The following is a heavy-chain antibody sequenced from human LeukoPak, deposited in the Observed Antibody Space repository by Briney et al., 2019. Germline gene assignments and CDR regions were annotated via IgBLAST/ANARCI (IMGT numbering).Heavy chain of an antibody. D-gene: IGHD1-26*01. CDR3: AKDRRIVGASAHFDY. Sequence: GGSLRLSCAASGFTFSSYGMHWVRQAPGKGLEWVAVISYDGSNKYYADSVKGRFTISRDNSKNTLYLQMNSLRAEDTAVYYCAKDRRIVGASAHFDYWGQGTLVTVSS. CDR1: GFTFSSYG. V-gene: IGHV3-30*18. CDR2: ISYDGSNK. J-gene: IGHJ4*02.